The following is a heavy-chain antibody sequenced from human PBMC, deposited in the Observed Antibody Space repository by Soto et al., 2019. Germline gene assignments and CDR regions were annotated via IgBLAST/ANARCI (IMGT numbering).Heavy chain of an antibody. Sequence: VQLVESGGGLVQPGGSLRLSCAASGFTFSTYWMHWIRQVPGKGLEWVSRINSDASHTYYADSVKGRFTISRDNAKNTMHLEMNSLRGNAGAVYYCVRDGNCSTTSCYGNWFDPWGQGTLVTVSS. CDR3: VRDGNCSTTSCYGNWFDP. D-gene: IGHD2-2*01. V-gene: IGHV3-74*01. CDR2: INSDASHT. J-gene: IGHJ5*02. CDR1: GFTFSTYW.